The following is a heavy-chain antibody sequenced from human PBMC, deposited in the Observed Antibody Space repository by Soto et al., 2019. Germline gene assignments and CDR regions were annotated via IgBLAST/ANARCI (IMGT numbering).Heavy chain of an antibody. CDR1: GFTFTRYS. V-gene: IGHV3-21*06. CDR3: ARESEDLTSNFDY. J-gene: IGHJ4*02. Sequence: GGSLRLSCAASGFTFTRYSMNWVRQAPGKGLEWVSSISSTTNYIYYGDSMKGRFTISRDNAKNSLYLEMNSLRAEDTAVYYCARESEDLTSNFDYWGQGTLVTVSA. CDR2: ISSTTNYI.